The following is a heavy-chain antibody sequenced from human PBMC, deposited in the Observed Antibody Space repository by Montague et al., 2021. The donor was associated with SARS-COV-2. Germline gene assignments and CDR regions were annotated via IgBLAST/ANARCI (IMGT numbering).Heavy chain of an antibody. CDR1: GFSFSGYA. Sequence: SLRLSCAVSGFSFSGYAMNWVRQAPGKGLEWISVIYSGGDNTYYADSVRGRFTISRDDSKNTLFLHLNNLSAEDTAIYYCAKPGPFAFYFESWGQGTLVTVSS. D-gene: IGHD3-10*01. CDR2: IYSGGDNT. J-gene: IGHJ4*02. CDR3: AKPGPFAFYFES. V-gene: IGHV3-23*03.